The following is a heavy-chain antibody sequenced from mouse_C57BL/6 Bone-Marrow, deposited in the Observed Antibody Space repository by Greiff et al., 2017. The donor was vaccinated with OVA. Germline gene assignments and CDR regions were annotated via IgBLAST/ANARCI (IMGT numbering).Heavy chain of an antibody. CDR3: TRSPYYYGSSYEAMDY. J-gene: IGHJ4*01. D-gene: IGHD1-1*01. Sequence: EVQLVESGEGLVKPGGSLKLSCAASGFTFSSYAMSWVRQTPAKRLEWVAYISSGGDYIYYADTVKGRFTISRDNARNTLYLQMSSLKSEDTAMYYCTRSPYYYGSSYEAMDYWGQGTSVTVSS. CDR2: ISSGGDYI. V-gene: IGHV5-9-1*02. CDR1: GFTFSSYA.